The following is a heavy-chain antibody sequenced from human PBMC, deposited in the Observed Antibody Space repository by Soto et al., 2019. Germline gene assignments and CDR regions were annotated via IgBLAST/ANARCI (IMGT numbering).Heavy chain of an antibody. CDR3: ARGGRIVDTGIGYYYYHAMDV. Sequence: QEQLVQSGAEVKKPGASVKASCKASGYTFTSYYIHWVRQAPGQGLEWMGIFNPTGDTASYAQKLQGRVTMTRYTSTGTAYMELGSLRSEDTAVYYCARGGRIVDTGIGYYYYHAMDVWGQGTTVTVS. D-gene: IGHD5-18*01. V-gene: IGHV1-46*01. J-gene: IGHJ6*02. CDR1: GYTFTSYY. CDR2: FNPTGDTA.